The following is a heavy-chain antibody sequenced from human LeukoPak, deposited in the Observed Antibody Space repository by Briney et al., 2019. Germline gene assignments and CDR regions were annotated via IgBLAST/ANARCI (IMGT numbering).Heavy chain of an antibody. Sequence: SETLSLTCTVSGGSISTYYWSWIGQPPGKGLEWIGYIYDSGSTKYNPSLKSRVTISVDTSKNQFSLKLSSVTAADTAVYYCAKLDYGGNLVDYRGQGNLVIVYS. CDR2: IYDSGST. J-gene: IGHJ4*02. CDR3: AKLDYGGNLVDY. CDR1: GGSISTYY. D-gene: IGHD4-23*01. V-gene: IGHV4-59*08.